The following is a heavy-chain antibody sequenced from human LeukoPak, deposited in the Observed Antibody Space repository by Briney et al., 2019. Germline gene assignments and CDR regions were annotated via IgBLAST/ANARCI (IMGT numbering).Heavy chain of an antibody. CDR1: GFTFSTFA. CDR2: IITYNGHT. J-gene: IGHJ6*03. V-gene: IGHV1-18*01. CDR3: AKTTMTSEEYSYFYMGV. D-gene: IGHD4-17*01. Sequence: VASVRVSCKGSGFTFSTFAISWVRQAPGQGLEWMGWIITYNGHTNYAQKFQDRVTMTTDTSTSTAYMELRSLRSDDTAVYYCAKTTMTSEEYSYFYMGVWGKGTTVTVSS.